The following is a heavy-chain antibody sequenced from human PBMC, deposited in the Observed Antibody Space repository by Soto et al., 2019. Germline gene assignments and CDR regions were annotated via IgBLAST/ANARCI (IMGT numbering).Heavy chain of an antibody. CDR3: ARGMQGYYYYGMDV. CDR1: CMSGVSFIGYY. CDR2: IYYSGRT. V-gene: IGHV4-31*11. Sequence: TLYLTCAVYCMSGVSFIGYYWSCIRQPPGKGLEWIGYIYYSGRTYYNPSLKSRVTISVDTSKNQFSLKLSSVTAADTAVYYCARGMQGYYYYGMDVWGQGTTVT. J-gene: IGHJ6*02.